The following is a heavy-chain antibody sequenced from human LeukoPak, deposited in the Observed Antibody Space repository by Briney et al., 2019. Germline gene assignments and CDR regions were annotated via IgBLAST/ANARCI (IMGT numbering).Heavy chain of an antibody. CDR2: IYISGST. CDR1: GGSISSYY. D-gene: IGHD6-13*01. V-gene: IGHV4-4*07. CDR3: ARAIAAAGTAEDWFDP. Sequence: SETLSLTCTVSGGSISSYYWSWIRQPAGKGLEWIGRIYISGSTNYNPSLKSRVTMSVDTSKNQFSLKLSSVTAADTAVYYCARAIAAAGTAEDWFDPWGQGTLVTVSS. J-gene: IGHJ5*02.